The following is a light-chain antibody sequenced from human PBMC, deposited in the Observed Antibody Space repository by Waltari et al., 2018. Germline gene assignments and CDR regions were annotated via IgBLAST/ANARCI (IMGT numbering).Light chain of an antibody. CDR2: GAS. J-gene: IGKJ3*01. CDR1: QGISTY. V-gene: IGKV1-9*01. CDR3: QRLDSYPIS. Sequence: DIQLTQSPSFLSASVGDRVTMTCRASQGISTYLAWYQQKRGRAPKLLISGASTLQSGVPSRFSGSGSGTEFSLTISSLQPEDFATYYCQRLDSYPISFGPGTTVEIK.